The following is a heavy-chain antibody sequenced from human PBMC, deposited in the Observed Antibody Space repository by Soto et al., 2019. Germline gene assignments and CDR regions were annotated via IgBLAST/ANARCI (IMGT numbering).Heavy chain of an antibody. CDR3: ARHDSSGYYYYFDY. CDR1: GFTFSSYG. J-gene: IGHJ4*02. Sequence: GGSLRLSCETSGFTFSSYGMHWVRQAPGKGLEWVAVIWYDGSNKYYADSVKGRFTISRDNSKNTLYLQMNSLRAEDTAVYYCARHDSSGYYYYFDYWGQGTLVTVSS. CDR2: IWYDGSNK. V-gene: IGHV3-33*01. D-gene: IGHD3-22*01.